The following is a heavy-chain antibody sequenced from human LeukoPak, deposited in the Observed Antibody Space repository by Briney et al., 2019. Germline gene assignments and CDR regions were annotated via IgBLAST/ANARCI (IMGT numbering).Heavy chain of an antibody. CDR3: ARDLGVVVAARGDYYYYYGMDV. CDR1: GGTFSSYA. D-gene: IGHD2-15*01. V-gene: IGHV1-69*13. CDR2: IIPIFGTA. Sequence: SVKVSCKASGGTFSSYAISWVRQAPGRGLEWMGGIIPIFGTANYAQKFQGRVTITADESTSTAHMELSSLRSEDTAVYYCARDLGVVVAARGDYYYYYGMDVWGQGTTVTVSS. J-gene: IGHJ6*02.